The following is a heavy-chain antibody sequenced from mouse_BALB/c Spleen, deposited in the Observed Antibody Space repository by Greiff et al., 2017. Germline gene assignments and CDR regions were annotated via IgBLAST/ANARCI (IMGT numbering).Heavy chain of an antibody. D-gene: IGHD1-1*01. Sequence: QVQLQQPGAELVKPGASVKLSCKASGYTFTSYWMNWVKQRPGRGLEWIGRIDPSDSDTHYNQKFKDKATLTVDKSSSTAYIQLSSLTSEDSAVYSCARYCGSSDTWFAYWGQGTLVTVSA. J-gene: IGHJ3*01. CDR1: GYTFTSYW. V-gene: IGHV1-69*02. CDR2: IDPSDSDT. CDR3: ARYCGSSDTWFAY.